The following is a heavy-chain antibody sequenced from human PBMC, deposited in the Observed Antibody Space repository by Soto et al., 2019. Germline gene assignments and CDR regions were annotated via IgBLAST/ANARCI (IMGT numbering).Heavy chain of an antibody. V-gene: IGHV1-18*04. D-gene: IGHD2-15*01. Sequence: ASVKVSCKASGYTFTSYGISWVRQAPGQGLEWMGWISAYNRNTNYAQKLQGRVTMTTDTSTSTAYMELRSLRSDDTAVYYCARVDMVVVVAAKGEAFDIWGQGTMVTVS. CDR1: GYTFTSYG. CDR3: ARVDMVVVVAAKGEAFDI. CDR2: ISAYNRNT. J-gene: IGHJ3*02.